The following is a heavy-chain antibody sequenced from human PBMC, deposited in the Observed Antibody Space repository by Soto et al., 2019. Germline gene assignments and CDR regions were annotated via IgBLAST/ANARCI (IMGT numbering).Heavy chain of an antibody. CDR3: ARRGERWLPEEY. D-gene: IGHD6-19*01. V-gene: IGHV3-23*01. CDR2: ISRGSDDI. CDR1: GFTFHIYP. J-gene: IGHJ4*02. Sequence: EVQLLESGGGLVQPGGSLRLSCAASGFTFHIYPMTWVRQTPGKGLEWVSTISRGSDDIQYADSVKGRFTLTRDDSKKTLYLQMNGLRAEDSAVYYCARRGERWLPEEYWGQGPLVTVSS.